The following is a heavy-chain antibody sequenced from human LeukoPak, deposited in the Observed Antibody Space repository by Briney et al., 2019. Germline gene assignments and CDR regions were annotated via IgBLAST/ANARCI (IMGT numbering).Heavy chain of an antibody. V-gene: IGHV4-34*01. Sequence: RPSETLSLTCAVYGGSFSGYYWSWIRQPPGKGLEWIGEINHSGSTNYNPSLKSRVTISVDTSKNQFSLKLSSVTAADTAVYYCARGLWVLLWFGRNNWFDPWGQGTLVTVSS. J-gene: IGHJ5*02. D-gene: IGHD3-10*01. CDR3: ARGLWVLLWFGRNNWFDP. CDR1: GGSFSGYY. CDR2: INHSGST.